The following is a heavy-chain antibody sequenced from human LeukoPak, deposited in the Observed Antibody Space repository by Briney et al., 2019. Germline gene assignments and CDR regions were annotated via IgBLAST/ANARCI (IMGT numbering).Heavy chain of an antibody. V-gene: IGHV3-7*01. CDR1: GFTFSSYW. Sequence: GGSLRLSCAASGFTFSSYWMSWVRQAPGKGLEWVANIKQDGSEKYYVDSVKGRFTISRDNAKNSLYLQMNSLRAGDTAVYYCARILKRSPYGDYHFDYWGQGTLVTVSS. CDR3: ARILKRSPYGDYHFDY. CDR2: IKQDGSEK. D-gene: IGHD4-17*01. J-gene: IGHJ4*02.